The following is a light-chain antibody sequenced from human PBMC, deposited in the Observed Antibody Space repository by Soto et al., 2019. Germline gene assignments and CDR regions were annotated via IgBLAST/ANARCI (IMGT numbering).Light chain of an antibody. CDR3: QQFASSPGFT. Sequence: EIVLTQSPGTLSLSPGERATLSCRASQTINNRYLAWYQQKPGQAPRLLIYGASSMATGIPDRFSGSGSGTDFTLTISRLEPEDFAVYYCQQFASSPGFTFGPGTKVDMK. V-gene: IGKV3-20*01. CDR2: GAS. J-gene: IGKJ3*01. CDR1: QTINNRY.